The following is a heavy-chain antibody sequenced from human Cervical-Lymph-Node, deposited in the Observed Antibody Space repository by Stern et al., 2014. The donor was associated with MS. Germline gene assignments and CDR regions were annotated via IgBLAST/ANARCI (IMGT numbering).Heavy chain of an antibody. CDR1: GFTFSNYG. J-gene: IGHJ4*02. CDR2: IWYDGNQK. D-gene: IGHD1-7*01. Sequence: QVQLVESGGGVVQPGRSLRLSCAASGFTFSNYGMHWVRQAPGKGLEWLAVIWYDGNQKYYADSVKGRFTISRDNSKNTLFLQMSSLTAEDTALYYCARGNWNYEGMGYWGQGTLVTVSS. V-gene: IGHV3-33*01. CDR3: ARGNWNYEGMGY.